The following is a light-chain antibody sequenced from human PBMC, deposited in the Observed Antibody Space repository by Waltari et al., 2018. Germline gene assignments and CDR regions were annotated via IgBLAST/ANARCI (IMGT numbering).Light chain of an antibody. V-gene: IGKV3-11*01. CDR2: DAS. J-gene: IGKJ2*01. CDR1: ESINNY. Sequence: EIVLIQSPATLSLSPGERATVSCRASESINNYLAWYQQRPGQAPRLLIYDASNRSTGIPARFSASGSGTDFTLTISSLEPEDFAIYYCQQRANWRKTFGQGTKLEIK. CDR3: QQRANWRKT.